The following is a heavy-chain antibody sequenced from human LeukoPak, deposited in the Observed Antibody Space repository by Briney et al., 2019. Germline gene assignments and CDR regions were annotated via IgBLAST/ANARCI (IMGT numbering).Heavy chain of an antibody. CDR1: GFTFSNYW. J-gene: IGHJ4*02. Sequence: GGSLRLSCAASGFTFSNYWMSWVRQAPGKGLEWVANIKQEGSEKYYVDSVKGRFTISRDNAKNSLYLQMNSLRAEDTAVYYCARDSSYCSGGSCYPGYWGQGTLVTVSS. V-gene: IGHV3-7*01. CDR2: IKQEGSEK. CDR3: ARDSSYCSGGSCYPGY. D-gene: IGHD2-15*01.